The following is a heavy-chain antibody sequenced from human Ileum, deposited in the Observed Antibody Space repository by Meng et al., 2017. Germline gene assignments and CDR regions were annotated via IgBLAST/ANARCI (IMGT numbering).Heavy chain of an antibody. CDR3: ASGGGKAADVPQFTYFFDN. Sequence: ESLKISCTASGGPSNSNTFYWGWVRQPPGKGLEWIASTSFTGNTYYNPSLQSRVTISLDTSKNQFSLKLSSVTAADSGVYFCASGGGKAADVPQFTYFFDNWGQGTLVTVSS. CDR1: GGPSNSNTFY. CDR2: TSFTGNT. V-gene: IGHV4-39*07. J-gene: IGHJ4*02. D-gene: IGHD6-13*01.